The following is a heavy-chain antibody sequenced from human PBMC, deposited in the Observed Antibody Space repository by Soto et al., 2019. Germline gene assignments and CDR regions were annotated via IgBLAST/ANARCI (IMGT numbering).Heavy chain of an antibody. J-gene: IGHJ5*02. CDR3: AGMPYTSGLRFDP. D-gene: IGHD6-19*01. V-gene: IGHV4-30-2*01. Sequence: SETLSLTCNMSGDSYSISTYSWSWIRQPPGEALQWIGFIYQSGVTSYNPSLASRVSISLDRSNNQCSLKLKSVTAADTAVYFCAGMPYTSGLRFDPWGPGTLVTVSS. CDR2: IYQSGVT. CDR1: GDSYSISTYS.